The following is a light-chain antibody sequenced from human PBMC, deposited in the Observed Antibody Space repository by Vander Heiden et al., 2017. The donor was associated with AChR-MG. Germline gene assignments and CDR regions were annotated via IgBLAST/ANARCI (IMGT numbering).Light chain of an antibody. Sequence: QSVLTQPPSVSGPPGQRVTISCSGSSSNTGSNTVNWYQQIPGAAPKVLIYSNDRRPSGIPDRFSASRSGTSASLAISGLLSEDEADYYCATWDDSVNGDIFGTGTKVTGL. CDR2: SND. J-gene: IGLJ1*01. CDR3: ATWDDSVNGDI. CDR1: SSNTGSNT. V-gene: IGLV1-44*01.